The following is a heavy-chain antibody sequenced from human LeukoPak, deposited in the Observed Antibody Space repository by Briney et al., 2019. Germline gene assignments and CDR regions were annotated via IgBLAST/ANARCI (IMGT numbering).Heavy chain of an antibody. CDR3: ASSSQYYYGSGSAIFDY. J-gene: IGHJ4*02. Sequence: ASVKVSCKASGGTFSSYAISWVRRAPGQGLEWMGGIIPIFGTANYAQKFQGRVTITADKSTSTAYMELSSLRSEDTAVYYCASSSQYYYGSGSAIFDYWGQGTLVTVSS. CDR1: GGTFSSYA. V-gene: IGHV1-69*06. D-gene: IGHD3-10*01. CDR2: IIPIFGTA.